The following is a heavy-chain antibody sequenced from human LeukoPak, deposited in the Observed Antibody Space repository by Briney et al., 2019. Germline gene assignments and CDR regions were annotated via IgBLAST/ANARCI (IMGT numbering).Heavy chain of an antibody. D-gene: IGHD5-18*01. CDR3: AGDGGGYSYGYPNY. CDR2: INPNSGGT. Sequence: ASVKVSCKASGYTFTGYYMHWVRQAPGQGLEWMGWINPNSGGTNYAQKFQGRVTMTRDTSISTAYMELSRLRSDDTAVYYCAGDGGGYSYGYPNYWGQGTLVTVSS. CDR1: GYTFTGYY. V-gene: IGHV1-2*02. J-gene: IGHJ4*02.